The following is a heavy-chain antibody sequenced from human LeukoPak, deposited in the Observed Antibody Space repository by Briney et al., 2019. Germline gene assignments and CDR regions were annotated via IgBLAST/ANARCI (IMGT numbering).Heavy chain of an antibody. Sequence: SETLSLTCTVSGYSISSDYYWGWIRQPPGKGLEWIGFIYHSGSTYYNPSLKSRVTISVDTSKNQFSLKLSSVTAADTAVYYCARDGGYSYGLDYWGQGTLVTVSS. D-gene: IGHD5-18*01. CDR3: ARDGGYSYGLDY. V-gene: IGHV4-38-2*02. J-gene: IGHJ4*02. CDR2: IYHSGST. CDR1: GYSISSDYY.